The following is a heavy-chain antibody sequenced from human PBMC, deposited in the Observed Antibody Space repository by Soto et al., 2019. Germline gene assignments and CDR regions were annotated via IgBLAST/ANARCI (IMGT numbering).Heavy chain of an antibody. CDR3: AREIEDYGDYWYYSDY. D-gene: IGHD4-17*01. CDR2: ISYDGSNK. Sequence: QVQLVESGGGVVQPGRCLRLSCAASGFTFNSYAMHWVRQAPGKGLEWVAVISYDGSNKYYADSVKGRFTISRDNSKNTLYLQMNSLRAEDTAVYYCAREIEDYGDYWYYSDYWGQGTLVTVSS. V-gene: IGHV3-30-3*01. CDR1: GFTFNSYA. J-gene: IGHJ4*02.